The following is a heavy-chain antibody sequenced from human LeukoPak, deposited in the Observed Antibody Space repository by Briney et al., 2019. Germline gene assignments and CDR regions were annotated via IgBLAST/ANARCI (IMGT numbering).Heavy chain of an antibody. V-gene: IGHV4-59*11. CDR1: GGSISSHY. CDR2: ASDDGRT. J-gene: IGHJ3*02. Sequence: SETLSLTCTVSGGSISSHYWNWIRQPPGKRLEWIGYASDDGRTHFNPSLESRATISVDTSKNQFSLKLTSVTAADTALYYCAREGPYDFWFTFNIWGQGTMVTVSS. D-gene: IGHD3-3*01. CDR3: AREGPYDFWFTFNI.